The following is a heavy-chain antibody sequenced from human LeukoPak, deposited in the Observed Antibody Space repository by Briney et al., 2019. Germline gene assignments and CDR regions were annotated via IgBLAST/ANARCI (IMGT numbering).Heavy chain of an antibody. Sequence: SVKVSCKASGGTFSSYAISWVRQAPGRGLEWMGGIIPIFGTANYAQKFQGRVTITADESTSTAYMELSSLRSEDTAVYYCARDYYDSSGRYFIQAGPFDYWGQGTLVTVSS. CDR2: IIPIFGTA. V-gene: IGHV1-69*13. J-gene: IGHJ4*02. CDR3: ARDYYDSSGRYFIQAGPFDY. CDR1: GGTFSSYA. D-gene: IGHD3-22*01.